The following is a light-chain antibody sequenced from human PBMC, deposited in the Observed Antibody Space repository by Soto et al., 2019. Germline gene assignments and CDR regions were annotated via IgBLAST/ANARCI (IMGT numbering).Light chain of an antibody. J-gene: IGKJ1*01. CDR2: GAS. CDR1: ESVTSN. CDR3: QQYNNWPPRGT. Sequence: EIVMAQSPATLSVSPGERATLSCRASESVTSNLAWYQQKPGQAPRLLIYGASTRATGIPARFSGSGSGTEFTLTISSLQSEHFAVYYCQQYNNWPPRGTFGQGTKVDIK. V-gene: IGKV3-15*01.